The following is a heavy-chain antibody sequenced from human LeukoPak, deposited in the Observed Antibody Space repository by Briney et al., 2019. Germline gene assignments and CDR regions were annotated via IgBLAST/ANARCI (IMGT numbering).Heavy chain of an antibody. CDR2: IYYSGST. Sequence: SETLSLTCTVSGGSIGSYYWSWIRQPPGKGLEWIGYIYYSGSTNYNPSLKSRVTISVDTSKNQFSLKLSSVTAADTAVYYCARESSSLSYFDYWGQGTLVTVSS. J-gene: IGHJ4*02. CDR3: ARESSSLSYFDY. D-gene: IGHD6-13*01. V-gene: IGHV4-59*01. CDR1: GGSIGSYY.